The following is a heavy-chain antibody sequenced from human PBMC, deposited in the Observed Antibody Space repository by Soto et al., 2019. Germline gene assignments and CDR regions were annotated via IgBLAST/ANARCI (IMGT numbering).Heavy chain of an antibody. CDR2: INHSGST. D-gene: IGHD2-15*01. J-gene: IGHJ6*03. CDR1: GGSFSGYY. Sequence: SETLSLTCAVYGGSFSGYYWSWIRQPPGKGLEWIGEINHSGSTNYNPSLKSRVTISVDTSKNQFSLKLSSVTAADTAVYYCARDHTHCSGGSCYPGRYMDVWGKGTTVTVS. CDR3: ARDHTHCSGGSCYPGRYMDV. V-gene: IGHV4-34*01.